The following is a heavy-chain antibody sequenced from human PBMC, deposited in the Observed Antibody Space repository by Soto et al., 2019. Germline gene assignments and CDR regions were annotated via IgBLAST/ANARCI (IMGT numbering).Heavy chain of an antibody. J-gene: IGHJ6*02. D-gene: IGHD2-21*02. CDR1: GFTFSNYG. CDR2: ISYDGSNK. CDR3: ARAHGDSYADYGMDV. Sequence: QVQLVESGGGVVQPGRSLRLSCAASGFTFSNYGMHWVRQAPGKGLEWVAVISYDGSNKYYADSVKGRFTISRDNSKNTLYLQMNSLRAEDTAVYYCARAHGDSYADYGMDVWGQGTTVTVSS. V-gene: IGHV3-30*03.